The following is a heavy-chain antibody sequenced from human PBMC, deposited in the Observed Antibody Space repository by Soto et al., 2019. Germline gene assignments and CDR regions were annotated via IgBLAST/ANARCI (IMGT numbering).Heavy chain of an antibody. CDR2: IFYTGST. J-gene: IGHJ4*02. CDR3: ARVKATLYRHYYFDY. V-gene: IGHV4-30-4*01. CDR1: GGTINIGDYF. Sequence: SETLAVTCSFSGGTINIGDYFWSWIRQPPGKGLEWIGSIFYTGSTYYSPSLKSRASISMDTSKNLFYLRLRSLTAADTAVYFCARVKATLYRHYYFDYWGQGTPVTVSS. D-gene: IGHD5-12*01.